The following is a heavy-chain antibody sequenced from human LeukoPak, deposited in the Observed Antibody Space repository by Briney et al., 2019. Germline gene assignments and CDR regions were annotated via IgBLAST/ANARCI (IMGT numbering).Heavy chain of an antibody. J-gene: IGHJ3*02. Sequence: ASVKVSCEASGGTFSSYAISWLRQAPGQGLEWMGRIIPIFGTANYAQKFQGRVTITTDESTSTAYMELSSLRSKDTAVYYCARGVGLTIFGDAFDIWGQGTVVTVSS. CDR3: ARGVGLTIFGDAFDI. V-gene: IGHV1-69*05. CDR2: IIPIFGTA. CDR1: GGTFSSYA. D-gene: IGHD3-9*01.